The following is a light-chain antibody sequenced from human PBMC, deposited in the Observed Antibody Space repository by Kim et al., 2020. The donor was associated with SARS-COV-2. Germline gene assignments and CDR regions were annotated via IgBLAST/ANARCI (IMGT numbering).Light chain of an antibody. CDR2: GAS. J-gene: IGKJ2*01. Sequence: VSPGERATLSCRASQSVSSNLAWYQQKPGQAPRLLIYGASTRATGIPARFSGSGSGTEFTLTITSLQSEDFAVYYCQQYNNWPMYTFGQGTKLEI. CDR3: QQYNNWPMYT. CDR1: QSVSSN. V-gene: IGKV3-15*01.